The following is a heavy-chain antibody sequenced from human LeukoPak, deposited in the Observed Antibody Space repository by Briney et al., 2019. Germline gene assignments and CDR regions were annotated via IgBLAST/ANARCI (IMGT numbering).Heavy chain of an antibody. CDR3: ARIFYYYYMDV. CDR2: INHSGST. D-gene: IGHD3-3*01. J-gene: IGHJ6*03. V-gene: IGHV4-34*01. CDR1: GGSISSSYY. Sequence: PSETLSLTCTVSGGSISSSYYWGWIRQPPGKGLEWIGEINHSGSTNYNPSLKSRVTISVDTSKNQFSLKLSSVTAADTAVYYCARIFYYYYMDVWGKGTTVTISS.